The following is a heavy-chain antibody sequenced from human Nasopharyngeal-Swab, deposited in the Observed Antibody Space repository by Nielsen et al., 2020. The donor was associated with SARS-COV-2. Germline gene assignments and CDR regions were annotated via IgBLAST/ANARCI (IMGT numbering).Heavy chain of an antibody. J-gene: IGHJ4*02. CDR3: ARRWDYYDSSGYYYGLSPIDY. V-gene: IGHV3-7*01. CDR2: IKQDGSEK. D-gene: IGHD3-22*01. Sequence: GESLKISCAASGFTFSSYWMSWVRQAPGKGLEWVANIKQDGSEKYYVDSVKGRFTISRDNAKNSLYLQMNSLRAKDTAVYYCARRWDYYDSSGYYYGLSPIDYWGQGTLVTVSS. CDR1: GFTFSSYW.